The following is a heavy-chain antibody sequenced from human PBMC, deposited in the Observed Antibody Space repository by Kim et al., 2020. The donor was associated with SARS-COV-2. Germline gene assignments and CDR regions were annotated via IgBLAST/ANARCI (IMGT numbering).Heavy chain of an antibody. Sequence: VGSLRLSCAASGFTFSNAWMSWVRQAPGKGLEWVGRIKSKTDGGTTDYAAPVQGRFTISRDDSKNTLYLQMNSLKTEDTAVYYCTTDGVRYYYDSSGYHYWGQGTLVTVSS. D-gene: IGHD3-22*01. CDR1: GFTFSNAW. V-gene: IGHV3-15*01. J-gene: IGHJ4*02. CDR2: IKSKTDGGTT. CDR3: TTDGVRYYYDSSGYHY.